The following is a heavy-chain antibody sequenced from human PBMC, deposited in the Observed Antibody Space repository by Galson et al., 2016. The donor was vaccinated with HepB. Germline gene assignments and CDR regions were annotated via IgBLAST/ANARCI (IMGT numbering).Heavy chain of an antibody. CDR1: GLSLSPYA. CDR3: AKDRLSGHGDYSWGIFDI. V-gene: IGHV3-23*01. CDR2: ISASGGSK. J-gene: IGHJ3*02. Sequence: SLRLPCAGSGLSLSPYAMSWVRQAPGKGLEWVSGISASGGSKTYADSVRGRFIISRDNSNNKLFLQMNSLTTEDTAIYFCAKDRLSGHGDYSWGIFDIWGRGTEVTVSS. D-gene: IGHD4-17*01.